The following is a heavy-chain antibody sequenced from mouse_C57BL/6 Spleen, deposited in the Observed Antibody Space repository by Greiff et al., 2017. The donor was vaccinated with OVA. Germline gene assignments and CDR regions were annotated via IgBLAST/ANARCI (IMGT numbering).Heavy chain of an antibody. CDR3: ARQDGSSHWYFDV. CDR1: GYAFSSYW. CDR2: IYPGDGDT. V-gene: IGHV1-80*01. D-gene: IGHD1-1*01. J-gene: IGHJ1*03. Sequence: VQLQQSGAELVKPGASVKISCKASGYAFSSYWMNWVKQRPGKGLEWIGQIYPGDGDTNYNGKFKGKATLTADKSSSTAYMQLSSLTSEDSAVYFCARQDGSSHWYFDVWGTGTTVTVSS.